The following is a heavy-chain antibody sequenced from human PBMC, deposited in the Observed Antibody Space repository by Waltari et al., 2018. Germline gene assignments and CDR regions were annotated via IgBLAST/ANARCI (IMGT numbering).Heavy chain of an antibody. Sequence: EAPLSESGAASVQTGESLRLSCAASGSTFRNYWMHWVRQTPGKGLCWFSHINSNGDGASYADSVRGRCPIARDNAKNTVFLQMTSLRAEDTGLYLCVRDDPGYGMDVWGQGTPVTVSS. J-gene: IGHJ6*01. CDR3: VRDDPGYGMDV. CDR1: GSTFRNYW. V-gene: IGHV3-74*01. CDR2: INSNGDGA.